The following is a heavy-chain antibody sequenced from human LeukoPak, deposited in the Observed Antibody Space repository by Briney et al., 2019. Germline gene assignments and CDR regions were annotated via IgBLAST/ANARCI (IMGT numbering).Heavy chain of an antibody. CDR1: GYTFTSYG. Sequence: GASVKVSCKASGYTFTSYGISWVRQAPGQGREWMGWISAYNGNTNYAQKLQGRVTMTTDTSTSTAYMELRSLRSDDTAVYYCAREVLRYFDWPLDYWGQGTLVTVSS. D-gene: IGHD3-9*01. CDR3: AREVLRYFDWPLDY. CDR2: ISAYNGNT. J-gene: IGHJ4*02. V-gene: IGHV1-18*01.